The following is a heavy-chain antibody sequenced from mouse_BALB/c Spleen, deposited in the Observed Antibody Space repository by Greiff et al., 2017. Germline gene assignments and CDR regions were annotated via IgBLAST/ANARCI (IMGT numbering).Heavy chain of an antibody. Sequence: QVHVTQSGAELVRPGTSVKISCMASGYTFTHYWLGWVTQRPGHGLEWIGDIYPGGGYTDYNEKFKGKATLTADTSSSTAYMQLSSLTSEDSAVYYCARELGRALDYWGQGTSVTVSS. CDR2: IYPGGGYT. D-gene: IGHD4-1*01. V-gene: IGHV1-63*02. J-gene: IGHJ4*01. CDR1: GYTFTHYW. CDR3: ARELGRALDY.